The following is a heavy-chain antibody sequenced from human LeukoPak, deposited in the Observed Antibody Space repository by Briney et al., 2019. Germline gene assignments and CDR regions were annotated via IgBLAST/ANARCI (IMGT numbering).Heavy chain of an antibody. V-gene: IGHV1-69*13. J-gene: IGHJ4*02. CDR2: IIPIFGTA. CDR3: ARGVTMIVVGGYFDY. CDR1: GGTFISYA. Sequence: SVKVSCKASGGTFISYAISWVRQAPGQGLEWMGGIIPIFGTANYAQKFQGRVTITADESTSTAYMELSSLRSEDTAVYYCARGVTMIVVGGYFDYWGQGTLVTVSS. D-gene: IGHD3-22*01.